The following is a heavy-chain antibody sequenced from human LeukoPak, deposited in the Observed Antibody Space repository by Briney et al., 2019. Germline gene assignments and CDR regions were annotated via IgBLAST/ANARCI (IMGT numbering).Heavy chain of an antibody. CDR1: GGSISSSSYY. CDR3: ARLGATIVLRPDY. Sequence: SETLSLTCTVSGGSISSSSYYWGWIRQPPGKGLEWIGSIYYSGSTYYNPSLKSRVTISVDTSKNQFSLKLSSVTAADTAVYYCARLGATIVLRPDYWGQGTLVTVSS. V-gene: IGHV4-39*07. CDR2: IYYSGST. D-gene: IGHD1-26*01. J-gene: IGHJ4*02.